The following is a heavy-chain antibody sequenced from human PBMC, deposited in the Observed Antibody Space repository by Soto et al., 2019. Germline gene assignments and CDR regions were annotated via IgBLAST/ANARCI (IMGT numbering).Heavy chain of an antibody. CDR2: IWYDGSNK. J-gene: IGHJ4*02. CDR1: GFTFSSYG. Sequence: QVQMLESGGGVVQPGRSLRLSCAASGFTFSSYGMHWVRQAPGKGLEWVAVIWYDGSNKYYADSVKGRFTISRDNSKNTLYLQMNSLRAEDTAVYYCAREGLVGASPDYWGQGTLVTVSS. CDR3: AREGLVGASPDY. V-gene: IGHV3-33*01. D-gene: IGHD1-26*01.